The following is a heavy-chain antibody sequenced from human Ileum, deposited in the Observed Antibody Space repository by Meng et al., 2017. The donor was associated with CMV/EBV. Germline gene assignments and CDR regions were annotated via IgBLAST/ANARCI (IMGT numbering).Heavy chain of an antibody. CDR1: GGSIRNYY. Sequence: QVQRQESGPGLGKPSETLSLTCYVSGGSIRNYYWSWIRQPAGKGLEWIAHIYTSGTTNYNPSLKSRVTMSVDTSRNQFSLKLTSVTAADTAVYYCARNYGSGNWNFFHYWGQGTLVTVSS. J-gene: IGHJ4*02. CDR2: IYTSGTT. V-gene: IGHV4-4*07. D-gene: IGHD3-10*01. CDR3: ARNYGSGNWNFFHY.